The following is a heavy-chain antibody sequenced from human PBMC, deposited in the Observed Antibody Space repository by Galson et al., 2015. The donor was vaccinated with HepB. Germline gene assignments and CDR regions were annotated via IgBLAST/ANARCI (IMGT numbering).Heavy chain of an antibody. V-gene: IGHV3-7*03. CDR3: AKSKLRIAVAGVFDY. J-gene: IGHJ4*02. D-gene: IGHD6-19*01. CDR1: GFTFSSYW. Sequence: SLRLSCAASGFTFSSYWMSWARQAPGKGLEWVANIKQDGSEKYYVDSVKGRFTISRDNAKNTLYLQMNSLRAEDTAVYYCAKSKLRIAVAGVFDYWGQGTLVTVSS. CDR2: IKQDGSEK.